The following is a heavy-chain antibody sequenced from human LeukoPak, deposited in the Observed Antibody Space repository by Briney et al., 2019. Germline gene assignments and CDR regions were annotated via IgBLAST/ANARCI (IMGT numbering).Heavy chain of an antibody. CDR2: INPNSGGT. CDR1: GYTFTGYY. V-gene: IGHV1-2*02. D-gene: IGHD2-15*01. J-gene: IGHJ5*02. Sequence: GASVKVSCKASGYTFTGYYMHWVRRAPGQGLEWMGWINPNSGGTNYAQKFQGRVTMTRDTSISTAYMELSRLRSDDTAVYYCARPLLGCSGGSCYSDWFDPWGQGTLVTVSS. CDR3: ARPLLGCSGGSCYSDWFDP.